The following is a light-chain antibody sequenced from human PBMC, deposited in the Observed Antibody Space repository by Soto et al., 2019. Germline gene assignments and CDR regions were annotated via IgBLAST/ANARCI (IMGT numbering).Light chain of an antibody. CDR1: SSDIGSYNR. CDR3: NSFTTSSTYV. CDR2: EVN. J-gene: IGLJ1*01. V-gene: IGLV2-18*02. Sequence: LTQPASVSGSPGQSITMSCTGTSSDIGSYNRVSWYQQPPGTAPKLIIYEVNNRPSGVPDRFSGSKSGNTASLTISGLQAEDEADYYCNSFTTSSTYVFGTGTKVTVL.